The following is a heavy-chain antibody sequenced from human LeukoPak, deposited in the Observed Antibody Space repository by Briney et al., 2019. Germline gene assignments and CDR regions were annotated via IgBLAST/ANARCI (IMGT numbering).Heavy chain of an antibody. J-gene: IGHJ6*02. V-gene: IGHV3-15*01. D-gene: IGHD2-8*01. Sequence: GGSLRLSCAASGFTFSNAWMSWVRRAPGKGLEWVGRIKSKTDGGTTDYAAPVKGRFTISRDDSKNTLYLQMNSLKTEDTAVYYCTTMSYCTNGVCRYYYYYYGMDVWGQGTTVTVSS. CDR1: GFTFSNAW. CDR2: IKSKTDGGTT. CDR3: TTMSYCTNGVCRYYYYYYGMDV.